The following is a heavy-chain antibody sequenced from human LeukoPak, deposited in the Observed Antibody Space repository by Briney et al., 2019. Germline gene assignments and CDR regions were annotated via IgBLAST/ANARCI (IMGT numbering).Heavy chain of an antibody. CDR1: GGSISNYY. Sequence: SETLSLTCTVSGGSISNYYWSWIRQPAGKGLEWIGRIYTSGSTNYNPSLKSRVTMSVDTSKNQFSLKLSSVTAADTAVYFCAIDSGWAYFFDYWGQGTLVTVSS. J-gene: IGHJ4*02. V-gene: IGHV4-4*07. CDR2: IYTSGST. D-gene: IGHD6-19*01. CDR3: AIDSGWAYFFDY.